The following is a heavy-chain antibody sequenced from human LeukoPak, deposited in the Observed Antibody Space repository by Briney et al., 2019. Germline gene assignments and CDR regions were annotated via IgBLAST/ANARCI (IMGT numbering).Heavy chain of an antibody. D-gene: IGHD3-22*01. CDR1: GFTFSSYA. J-gene: IGHJ4*02. Sequence: PGGSLRLSCAASGFTFSSYAMHWVRQAPGKGLEWVAVISYDGSNKYYADSVKGRFTFSRDNSKNTLYLQMNSLRAEDTAVYYCAKGNDIGGYYYPHFDYWGQGTLVTVSS. CDR2: ISYDGSNK. CDR3: AKGNDIGGYYYPHFDY. V-gene: IGHV3-30-3*01.